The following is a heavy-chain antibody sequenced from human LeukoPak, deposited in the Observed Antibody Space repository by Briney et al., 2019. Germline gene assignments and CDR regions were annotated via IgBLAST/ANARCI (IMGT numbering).Heavy chain of an antibody. CDR2: IYPGDSDT. J-gene: IGHJ6*04. CDR1: GYNFTSYW. D-gene: IGHD1-7*01. CDR3: ARQGTTFDYYYGMDV. Sequence: GESLKISCKGYGYNFTSYWIGWVRQMPGKGLEWMGIIYPGDSDTRYSPSFQGQVTISADKSISTAYLQWSSLKASDTAMYYCARQGTTFDYYYGMDVWGKGTTVTVSS. V-gene: IGHV5-51*01.